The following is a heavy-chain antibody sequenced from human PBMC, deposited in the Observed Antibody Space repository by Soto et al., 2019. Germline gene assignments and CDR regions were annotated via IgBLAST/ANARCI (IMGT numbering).Heavy chain of an antibody. CDR3: ARVVTGTDDAFDI. D-gene: IGHD1-20*01. V-gene: IGHV1-2*04. J-gene: IGHJ3*02. CDR2: ISPNSGGT. CDR1: GYTFTGYY. Sequence: ASVKVSCKASGYTFTGYYMHWVRQAPGQGLEWMGWISPNSGGTNYAQKFQGWVTMTRDTSISTAYMELSRLRSDDTAVYYCARVVTGTDDAFDIWGQGTMVTVSS.